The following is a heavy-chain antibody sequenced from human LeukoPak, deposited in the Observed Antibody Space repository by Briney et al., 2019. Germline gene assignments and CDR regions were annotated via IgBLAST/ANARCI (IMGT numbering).Heavy chain of an antibody. V-gene: IGHV3-21*01. J-gene: IGHJ4*02. Sequence: GGSLRLSCAASGFTFSSYSMNWVRQAPGKGLEWVSSISSSSSYIYYADSVKGRFTISRDNAKNSLYLQMNSLRAEDTAVYYCARGEGKRYFDWLLLFDYWGQGTLVTVSS. CDR3: ARGEGKRYFDWLLLFDY. D-gene: IGHD3-9*01. CDR2: ISSSSSYI. CDR1: GFTFSSYS.